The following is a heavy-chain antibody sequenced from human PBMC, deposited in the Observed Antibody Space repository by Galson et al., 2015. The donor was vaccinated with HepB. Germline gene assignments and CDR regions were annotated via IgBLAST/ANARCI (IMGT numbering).Heavy chain of an antibody. CDR1: GYSFTTYW. J-gene: IGHJ6*03. V-gene: IGHV5-51*01. Sequence: QSGAEVKKPGESLKISCKGSGYSFTTYWIGWVRQMPGKGLEWMGIIYPGDSDIRYSTPFQGHVTITADKSISTAYLQWSSLKASDTAMYYCARHRAYSGTYYNYYMDVWGKGTTVTVSS. CDR3: ARHRAYSGTYYNYYMDV. D-gene: IGHD1-26*01. CDR2: IYPGDSDI.